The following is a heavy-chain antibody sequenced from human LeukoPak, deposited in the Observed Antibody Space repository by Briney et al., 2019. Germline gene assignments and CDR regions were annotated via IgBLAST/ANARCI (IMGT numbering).Heavy chain of an antibody. D-gene: IGHD3-16*02. J-gene: IGHJ4*02. Sequence: GASVKVSCKASGYTITSYGISWVRQAPGQGLEWMGWISAYNGNTNYAQKLQGRVTMTTDTSTSTAYMELRSLRSDDTAVYYCARDPPHYDYVWGSYRYGSFDYWGQGTLVTVSS. CDR3: ARDPPHYDYVWGSYRYGSFDY. CDR1: GYTITSYG. CDR2: ISAYNGNT. V-gene: IGHV1-18*01.